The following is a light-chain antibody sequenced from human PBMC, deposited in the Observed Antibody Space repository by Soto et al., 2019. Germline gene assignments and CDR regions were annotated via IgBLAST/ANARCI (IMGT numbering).Light chain of an antibody. CDR1: SSDVGRYNY. J-gene: IGLJ3*02. V-gene: IGLV2-14*01. CDR2: EVS. CDR3: SSYTTTSTRV. Sequence: QSALTQPASVSGSHGQSITISCTGTSSDVGRYNYVSWYQQHPGKAPKLMIYEVSNRPSGVSNRFSGSKSGNTASLTISGLQAEDEADYYCSSYTTTSTRVFGGGTKLTVL.